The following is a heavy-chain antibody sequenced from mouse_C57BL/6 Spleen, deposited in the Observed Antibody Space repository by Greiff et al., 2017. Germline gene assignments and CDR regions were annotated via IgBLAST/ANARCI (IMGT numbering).Heavy chain of an antibody. CDR2: INPSTGGT. Sequence: VQLQQSGPELVKPGASVKISCKASGYSFTGYYMNWVKQSPEKSLEWIGEINPSTGGTNYNQKFKAKATLTVAKSSSTAYMQLKSLTSEDSAVYYCAYYSNYKDVWGTGTTVTVSS. CDR3: AYYSNYKDV. CDR1: GYSFTGYY. J-gene: IGHJ1*03. D-gene: IGHD2-5*01. V-gene: IGHV1-42*01.